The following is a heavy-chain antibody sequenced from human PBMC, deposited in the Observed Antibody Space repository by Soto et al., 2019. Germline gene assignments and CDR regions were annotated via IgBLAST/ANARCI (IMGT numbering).Heavy chain of an antibody. CDR1: GFTFNNYA. D-gene: IGHD3-10*01. CDR3: AKYMVRGLTRETIYHHAIDV. V-gene: IGHV3-23*01. CDR2: ISGSGITP. J-gene: IGHJ6*02. Sequence: EVQLLESGGGLVQPGGSLRLSCAASGFTFNNYAMTWVRQAPGKGLEWVSGISGSGITPFYTDSVKGRITISRDSFKNTLSLQMDTLGVEDTAVYYCAKYMVRGLTRETIYHHAIDVWGQGTAVTVSS.